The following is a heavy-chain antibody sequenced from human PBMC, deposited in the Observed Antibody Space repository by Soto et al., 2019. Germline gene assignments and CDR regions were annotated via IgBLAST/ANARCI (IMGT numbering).Heavy chain of an antibody. CDR2: LVPVFGTP. Sequence: QVQLVQSGAEVKQPGSSVKVSCKASGGVFSNYALTWVRQAPGQGPEWVGGLVPVFGTPNYAPKFQGRVTVTADESTRTGYLELSTLTSADTAIYYCARGSYYYCTGSSFGSWGQGTLVIVTS. CDR1: GGVFSNYA. J-gene: IGHJ5*01. D-gene: IGHD3-10*01. CDR3: ARGSYYYCTGSSFGS. V-gene: IGHV1-69*01.